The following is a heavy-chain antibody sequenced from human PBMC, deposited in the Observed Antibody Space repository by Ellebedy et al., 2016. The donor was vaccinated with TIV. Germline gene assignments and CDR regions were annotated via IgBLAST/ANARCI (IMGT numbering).Heavy chain of an antibody. CDR1: GFSLSTSGVG. D-gene: IGHD3-22*01. CDR2: IYWDDDK. V-gene: IGHV2-5*02. Sequence: SGPTLVXPTPPLTLTCTFSGFSLSTSGVGVGWIRQPPGKTLEWLALIYWDDDKRYSPSLESRLTITKDTSKNQVVLTMTNMDPVDTATYYCAHSIGYSGSWRYYDIVGYYGAFDIWGQGTMVTVSS. CDR3: AHSIGYSGSWRYYDIVGYYGAFDI. J-gene: IGHJ3*02.